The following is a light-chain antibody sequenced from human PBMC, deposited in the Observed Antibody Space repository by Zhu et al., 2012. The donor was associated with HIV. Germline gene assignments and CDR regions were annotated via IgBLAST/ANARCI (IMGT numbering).Light chain of an antibody. Sequence: EIVLTQSPGTLSLSPGERATLSCRASQTVAKNYLAWYQKKLGQPPRLLTYGASTRATGIPDRFSGSGSGTDFTLTITRLEPEDFAVYYCQQYGRSPLTFGGGTRGGDQT. V-gene: IGKV3-20*01. CDR3: QQYGRSPLT. CDR1: QTVAKNY. CDR2: GAS. J-gene: IGKJ4*01.